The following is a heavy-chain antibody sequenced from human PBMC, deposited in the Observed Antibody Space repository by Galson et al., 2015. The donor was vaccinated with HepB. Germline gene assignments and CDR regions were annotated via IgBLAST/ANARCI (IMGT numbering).Heavy chain of an antibody. V-gene: IGHV5-51*01. CDR2: IYPGDSDT. J-gene: IGHJ2*01. D-gene: IGHD6-13*01. Sequence: QSGAEVKKPGESLKISCKGSGYSFTSYWIGWVRQMPGKGLEWMGIIYPGDSDTRYSPSFQGQVTISADKSISTAYLQWSSLKASDTAMYYCARPPRSSSWYDPNWYFDLWGRGTLVTVSS. CDR3: ARPPRSSSWYDPNWYFDL. CDR1: GYSFTSYW.